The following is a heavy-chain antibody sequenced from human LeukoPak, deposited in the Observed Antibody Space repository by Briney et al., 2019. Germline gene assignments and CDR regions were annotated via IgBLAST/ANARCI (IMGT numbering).Heavy chain of an antibody. Sequence: ASVRACCTASGYPFSGYYIHWVSQGPGQGLEWRGWVNPECGATKYAQRFEGRVTLTRDTSVTTVHMELSGLRYDDSAVYYCARENLNYYGSGSYLYWGQGSQVTVSS. V-gene: IGHV1-2*02. CDR1: GYPFSGYY. D-gene: IGHD3-10*01. CDR3: ARENLNYYGSGSYLY. J-gene: IGHJ4*02. CDR2: VNPECGAT.